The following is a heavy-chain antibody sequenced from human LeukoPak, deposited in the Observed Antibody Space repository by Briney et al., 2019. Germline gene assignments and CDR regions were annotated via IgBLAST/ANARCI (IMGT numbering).Heavy chain of an antibody. CDR1: GFPFSNYE. CDR2: INLSGSTK. Sequence: GGSLRLSCAASGFPFSNYEVHWVRQAPGKGLEWISYINLSGSTKYYADSVKGRFTISRDHTKNSVDLHMSSLRGEDTALYYCARDRGGRRMGAFDLCGQGTVVTVSS. CDR3: ARDRGGRRMGAFDL. D-gene: IGHD3-10*01. J-gene: IGHJ3*01. V-gene: IGHV3-48*03.